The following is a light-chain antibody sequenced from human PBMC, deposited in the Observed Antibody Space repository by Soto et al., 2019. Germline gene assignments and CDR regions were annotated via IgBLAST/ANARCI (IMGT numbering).Light chain of an antibody. CDR3: QQYENLPT. J-gene: IGKJ5*01. CDR2: DAS. CDR1: QSISVS. V-gene: IGKV1-33*01. Sequence: IQMTQSPSTLSASVGDTVTITCRASQSISVSLAWYQQKPGRAPKLLIYDASNLEAGVPSRFRGSGSGTDFTFTISRLQPEDIATYHCQQYENLPTFGQGTRLEIK.